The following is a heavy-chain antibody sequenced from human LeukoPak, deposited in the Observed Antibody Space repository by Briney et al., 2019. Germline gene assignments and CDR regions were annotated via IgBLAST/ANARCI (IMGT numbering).Heavy chain of an antibody. D-gene: IGHD3-9*01. CDR1: GYTFTSYD. CDR3: ARDRNYDILTGYYKYYYYGMDV. J-gene: IGHJ6*02. Sequence: GASVKVSCKASGYTFTSYDINWVRQATGQGLEWMGWMNPNSGNTGYAQKFQGRVTMTRNTSISTAYMELSSLRSEDTAAYYCARDRNYDILTGYYKYYYYGMDVWGQGTTVTVSS. CDR2: MNPNSGNT. V-gene: IGHV1-8*01.